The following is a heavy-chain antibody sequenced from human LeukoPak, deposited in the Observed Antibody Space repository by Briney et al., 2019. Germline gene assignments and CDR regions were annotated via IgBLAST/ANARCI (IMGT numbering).Heavy chain of an antibody. J-gene: IGHJ5*02. CDR2: ISGSGNRT. CDR1: GFTFSSYA. CDR3: VYWFASNP. D-gene: IGHD2-15*01. Sequence: GSLRLSCAASGFTFSSYAMNWVRQAPGKGLEWVSLISGSGNRTYYADSVKGRFAISRDNSKNTLYLQMNSLRADDAAIYYCVYWFASNPWGQGTLVTVSS. V-gene: IGHV3-23*01.